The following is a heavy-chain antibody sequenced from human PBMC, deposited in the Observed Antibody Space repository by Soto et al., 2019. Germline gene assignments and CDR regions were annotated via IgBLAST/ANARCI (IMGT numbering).Heavy chain of an antibody. CDR1: GFTFSSYW. CDR3: ARDFNDWMADAFDI. V-gene: IGHV3-7*01. J-gene: IGHJ3*02. D-gene: IGHD2-21*01. Sequence: HPGGSLRLSCAASGFTFSSYWMSWVRQAPGKGLEWVANIKQDGSEKYYVDSVKGRFTISRDNAKNSLYLQMNSLRAEDTAVYYCARDFNDWMADAFDIWGQGTMVTVSS. CDR2: IKQDGSEK.